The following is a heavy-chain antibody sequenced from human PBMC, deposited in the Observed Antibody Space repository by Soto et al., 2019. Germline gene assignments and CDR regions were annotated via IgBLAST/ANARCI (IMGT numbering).Heavy chain of an antibody. V-gene: IGHV1-46*03. J-gene: IGHJ4*02. CDR3: SRAGGWELGY. CDR1: GYTFTNYY. CDR2: INPNGGGT. D-gene: IGHD1-26*01. Sequence: QVQLVQSGAEVKKPGASVKVSCKASGYTFTNYYMHWVRQAPGQGLEWVGIINPNGGGTTGAQQFQGRVTMSRDQSTSTVYMRLSSLRSEDTAVYYCSRAGGWELGYWGQGTLVTVSS.